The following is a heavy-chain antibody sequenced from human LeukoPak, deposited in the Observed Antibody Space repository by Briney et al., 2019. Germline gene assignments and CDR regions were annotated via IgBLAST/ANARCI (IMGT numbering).Heavy chain of an antibody. V-gene: IGHV4-4*07. J-gene: IGHJ4*02. CDR1: GGSISSYY. CDR3: ARSYYYDSSGYFDY. Sequence: SETLSLTCTVSGGSISSYYWSWIRQPAGKGLEWIGRIYTSGSTNYNPSLKSRVTMSVDTSKNQFSLKLSSVTAADTAVYYCARSYYYDSSGYFDYWGQGTLVTVSS. D-gene: IGHD3-22*01. CDR2: IYTSGST.